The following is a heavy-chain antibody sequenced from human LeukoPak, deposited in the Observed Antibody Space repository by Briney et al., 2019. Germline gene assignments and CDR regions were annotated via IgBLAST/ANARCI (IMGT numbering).Heavy chain of an antibody. Sequence: ASVKVSSKTSGYTFTRNYIHWVRQAPGQGLEWMGWINPNSGGTNYAQKFQGRVTMTRDTSISTAYMELSRLTSDDTAVYYCARAVDYGGAYYYCYYVDVWGEGTTVTVSS. CDR3: ARAVDYGGAYYYCYYVDV. V-gene: IGHV1-2*02. CDR2: INPNSGGT. J-gene: IGHJ6*03. CDR1: GYTFTRNY. D-gene: IGHD4-23*01.